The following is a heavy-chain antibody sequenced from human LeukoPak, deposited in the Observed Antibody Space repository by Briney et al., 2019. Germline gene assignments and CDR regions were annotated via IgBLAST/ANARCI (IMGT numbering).Heavy chain of an antibody. D-gene: IGHD3-10*01. Sequence: ASVKVSCKVSGYTLTELSMHWVRQAPGKGLEWMGGFDPEDGETIYAQKFQGRVTMTEDTSTDTAYMELSSLRSEDTAVYYCARAHYGSGSYSFDPWGQGTLVTVSS. CDR1: GYTLTELS. V-gene: IGHV1-24*01. J-gene: IGHJ5*02. CDR3: ARAHYGSGSYSFDP. CDR2: FDPEDGET.